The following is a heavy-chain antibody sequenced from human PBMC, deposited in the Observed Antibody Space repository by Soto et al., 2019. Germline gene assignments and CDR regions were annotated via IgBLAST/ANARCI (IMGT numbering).Heavy chain of an antibody. CDR3: AKASGESYPESRVFDY. Sequence: QLLESGGGLVQPGGSLRLSCAASGFTFSSYAMNWVRQAPGKGLEWVSVISNTGGSTLYADSVKGRFTMSRDNSKNTLYIQMNSLRVEDAAIYYCAKASGESYPESRVFDYWGQGTRVTVSS. V-gene: IGHV3-23*01. J-gene: IGHJ4*02. D-gene: IGHD3-10*01. CDR1: GFTFSSYA. CDR2: ISNTGGST.